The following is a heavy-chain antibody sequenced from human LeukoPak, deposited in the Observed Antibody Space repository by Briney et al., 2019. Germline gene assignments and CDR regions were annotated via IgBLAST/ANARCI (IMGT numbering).Heavy chain of an antibody. V-gene: IGHV1-46*01. CDR3: ARAGGKWLRLLDY. CDR1: GYTFTSYY. CDR2: INPSGGST. J-gene: IGHJ4*02. Sequence: ASVKVSCKASGYTFTSYYMHWVRQAPGQGLEWMGIINPSGGSTSYAQKFQGRVTITRDTSASTAYMELSSLRSEDTAVYYCARAGGKWLRLLDYWGQGTLVTVSS. D-gene: IGHD5-12*01.